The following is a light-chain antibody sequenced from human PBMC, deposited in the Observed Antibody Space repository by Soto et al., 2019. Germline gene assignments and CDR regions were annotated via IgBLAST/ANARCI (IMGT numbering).Light chain of an antibody. J-gene: IGKJ1*01. V-gene: IGKV1-5*01. CDR3: QQYNSSPWT. CDR2: DAS. Sequence: DIQMTQSPSSLSASVGDRVTITGRASQSISTWLAWFQQKPGKAPKLLIYDASSLESGVPSRFSGSGSGTEFTLTISSLQPADFATYYCQQYNSSPWTFGQGTKWIS. CDR1: QSISTW.